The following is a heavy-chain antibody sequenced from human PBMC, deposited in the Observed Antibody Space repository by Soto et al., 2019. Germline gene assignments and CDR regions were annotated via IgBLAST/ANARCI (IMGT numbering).Heavy chain of an antibody. CDR2: INHSGST. CDR1: GGSFSGYY. CDR3: ARIVATISSWFEP. V-gene: IGHV4-34*01. Sequence: SETLSLTCAVYGGSFSGYYWSWIRQPPGKGLEWIGEINHSGSTNYNPSLKSRVTISLDTSKNQFSLKLSSVTAADTAVYYCARIVATISSWFEPWGQGTLVTVSS. J-gene: IGHJ5*02. D-gene: IGHD5-12*01.